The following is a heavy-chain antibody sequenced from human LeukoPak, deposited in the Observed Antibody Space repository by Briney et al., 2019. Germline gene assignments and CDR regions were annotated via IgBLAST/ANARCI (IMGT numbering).Heavy chain of an antibody. Sequence: ASVKVSCKASGYTFTSYGISWVRQAPGQGLEGMGWISAYNGNTNYAQKLQGRVTMTTDTSTSTAYMELRSLRSDDTAVYYCARDRSSSGWSDYFDYWGQGTLVTVSS. CDR1: GYTFTSYG. CDR3: ARDRSSSGWSDYFDY. V-gene: IGHV1-18*01. D-gene: IGHD6-19*01. CDR2: ISAYNGNT. J-gene: IGHJ4*02.